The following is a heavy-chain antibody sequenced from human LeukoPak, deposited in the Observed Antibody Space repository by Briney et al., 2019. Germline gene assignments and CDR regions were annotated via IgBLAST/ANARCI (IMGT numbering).Heavy chain of an antibody. J-gene: IGHJ2*01. CDR2: IYYTGST. CDR1: GGSISSGGYY. V-gene: IGHV4-39*01. D-gene: IGHD3/OR15-3a*01. Sequence: SETLSLTCTVSGGSISSGGYYWSWIRQPPGKGLEWIGSIYYTGSTYYNPSLKSRVTISVDTSKNQFSLNLSSVTAADTAVYYCARLDWSNWCFDLWGRGTLVIVSS. CDR3: ARLDWSNWCFDL.